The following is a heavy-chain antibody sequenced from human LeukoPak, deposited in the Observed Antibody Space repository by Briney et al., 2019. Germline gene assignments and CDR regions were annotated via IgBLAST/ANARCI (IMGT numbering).Heavy chain of an antibody. J-gene: IGHJ4*02. Sequence: GGSLRLSCAASGFTFSTYAMTWVPQAPGKGLEWVSSISSSSSYIYYADSVKGRFTISRDNSKNTVYLQVNSLRAEDTAVYYCARNPYSGSGTYPPFDYWGQGTLVTVSS. CDR3: ARNPYSGSGTYPPFDY. D-gene: IGHD3-10*01. CDR1: GFTFSTYA. V-gene: IGHV3-21*01. CDR2: ISSSSSYI.